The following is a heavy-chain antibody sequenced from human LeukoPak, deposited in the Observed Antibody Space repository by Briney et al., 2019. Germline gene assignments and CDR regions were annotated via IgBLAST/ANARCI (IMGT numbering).Heavy chain of an antibody. Sequence: TGGSLRLSCAASGFTFSSYGMHWVRQAPGKGLEWVAFIRYDGGNKYYADSVKGRFTISRDNSKNTLYLQMNSLRAEDTAVYYCAKIQTPGYSGSYYPYFDYWGQGTLVTVSS. D-gene: IGHD1-26*01. V-gene: IGHV3-30*02. CDR2: IRYDGGNK. J-gene: IGHJ4*02. CDR1: GFTFSSYG. CDR3: AKIQTPGYSGSYYPYFDY.